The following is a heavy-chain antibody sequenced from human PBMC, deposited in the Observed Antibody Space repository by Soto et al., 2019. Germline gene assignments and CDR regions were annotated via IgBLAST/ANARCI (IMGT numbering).Heavy chain of an antibody. CDR2: INSDGSST. J-gene: IGHJ5*02. Sequence: GGSLRLSCAASGFTFSSYWMHWVRQAPGKGLVWVSRINSDGSSTSYADSVKGRFTISRDNAKNTLYLQMNSLRAEDTAVYYCAKDVRQQLVRNWFDPWGQGTLVTVSS. CDR1: GFTFSSYW. D-gene: IGHD6-13*01. CDR3: AKDVRQQLVRNWFDP. V-gene: IGHV3-74*01.